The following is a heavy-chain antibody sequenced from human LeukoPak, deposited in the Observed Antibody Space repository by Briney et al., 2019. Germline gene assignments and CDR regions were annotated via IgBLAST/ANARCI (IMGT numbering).Heavy chain of an antibody. CDR2: ISYDGSNK. V-gene: IGHV3-30*18. CDR3: AKLADGYTIAYYFDY. CDR1: GFTFSSYG. D-gene: IGHD5-24*01. Sequence: GGSLRLSCAASGFTFSSYGMPWVRQAPGKGLEWVAVISYDGSNKYYADSVKGRFTISRDNSKNTLYLQMSSLRAEDTAVYYCAKLADGYTIAYYFDYWGQGTLVTVSS. J-gene: IGHJ4*02.